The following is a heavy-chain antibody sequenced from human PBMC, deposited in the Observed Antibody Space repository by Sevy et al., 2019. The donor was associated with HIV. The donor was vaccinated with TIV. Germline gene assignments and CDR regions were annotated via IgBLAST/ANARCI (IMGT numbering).Heavy chain of an antibody. CDR2: IYYSGST. Sequence: SETLSLTCTVSGGSISSYYWSWIRQPPGKGLEWIGSIYYSGSTNYNPSLKSRVTISVDTSKNQFSLKLSSVTAADTAVYYCARWRRRGPYYYDSSGFNYFDYWGQGTLVTVSS. V-gene: IGHV4-59*01. CDR3: ARWRRRGPYYYDSSGFNYFDY. D-gene: IGHD3-22*01. J-gene: IGHJ4*02. CDR1: GGSISSYY.